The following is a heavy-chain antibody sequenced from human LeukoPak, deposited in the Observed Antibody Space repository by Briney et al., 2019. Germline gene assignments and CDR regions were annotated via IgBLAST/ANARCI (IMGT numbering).Heavy chain of an antibody. V-gene: IGHV1-2*02. CDR1: GYTFTGYY. D-gene: IGHD4-17*01. CDR2: INPNSGGT. J-gene: IGHJ4*02. Sequence: ASVKVSCKASGYTFTGYYMHWVRQAPGQGLEWMGWINPNSGGTNYAQKFQGRVTMTEDTSTDTAYMELSSLRSEDTAVYYCATSPTTVTTAFDDWGQGTLVTVSS. CDR3: ATSPTTVTTAFDD.